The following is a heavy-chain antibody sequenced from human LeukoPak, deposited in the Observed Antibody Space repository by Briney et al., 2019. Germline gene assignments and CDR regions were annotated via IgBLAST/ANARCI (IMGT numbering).Heavy chain of an antibody. CDR2: ISYDGSNK. J-gene: IGHJ4*02. CDR3: ARGVRSSSWSSVDY. CDR1: GFTFSSYA. Sequence: GGSLRLSCAASGFTFSSYAMHWVRQAPGKGLEWVAVISYDGSNKYYADSVKGRFTISRDNSKNTLYRQMNSLRAEDTAVYYCARGVRSSSWSSVDYWGQGTLVTVSS. V-gene: IGHV3-30-3*01. D-gene: IGHD6-13*01.